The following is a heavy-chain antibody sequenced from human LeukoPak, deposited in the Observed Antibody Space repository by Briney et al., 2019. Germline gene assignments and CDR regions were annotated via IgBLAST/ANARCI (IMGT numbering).Heavy chain of an antibody. CDR3: ARGGGYSPPYYYYYMDV. CDR1: GGSINSGSYY. J-gene: IGHJ6*03. CDR2: IFYSGST. Sequence: SQTLSLTCTVSGGSINSGSYYWTWIRQHPGKGLEWIGYIFYSGSTYYTPSLRSRVTISLDTSKNQFSLKLSSVTAADTAVYYCARGGGYSPPYYYYYMDVWGKGTTVTVSS. V-gene: IGHV4-31*03. D-gene: IGHD5-18*01.